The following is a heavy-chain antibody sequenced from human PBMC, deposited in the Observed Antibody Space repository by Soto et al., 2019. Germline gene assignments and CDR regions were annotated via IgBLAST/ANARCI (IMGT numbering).Heavy chain of an antibody. V-gene: IGHV3-23*01. CDR3: AKAPDYGGNSAYSQH. D-gene: IGHD4-17*01. Sequence: EVQLLESGGGLVQPGRSLRLSCAASGFTFSSYAMSWVRQAPGKGLEWVSAISGGGGSTFYADSVKGRFTISRDNSKNTLYMQMNSLRAEDMAIYYCAKAPDYGGNSAYSQHWGQGTLVTVSS. J-gene: IGHJ1*01. CDR1: GFTFSSYA. CDR2: ISGGGGST.